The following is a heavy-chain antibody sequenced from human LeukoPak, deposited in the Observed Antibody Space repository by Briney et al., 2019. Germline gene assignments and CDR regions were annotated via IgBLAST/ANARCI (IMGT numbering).Heavy chain of an antibody. CDR3: ARASRHEDCGGDCYSTAY. V-gene: IGHV1-46*01. D-gene: IGHD2-21*02. CDR2: INPSGGST. CDR1: GYTFTSYY. Sequence: ASVKVSCKASGYTFTSYYMHWVRQAPGQGLEWMGIINPSGGSTSYAQKFQGRVTMTRDTSTSTVYMELSSLRSEDTAVYYCARASRHEDCGGDCYSTAYRGQGTLVTVSS. J-gene: IGHJ4*02.